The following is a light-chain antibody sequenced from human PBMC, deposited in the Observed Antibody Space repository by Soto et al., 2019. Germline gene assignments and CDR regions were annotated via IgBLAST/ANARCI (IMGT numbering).Light chain of an antibody. Sequence: EIVLTQSPGTLSLSPGERATLSCRASQTVRTNYLAWFQHKPGQAPRLLIYGASSRATGIPDRFSGSGSGTDFTLTINRLEPEDFAVYFCQQYSDSPLTFCGGNKVEIK. CDR3: QQYSDSPLT. J-gene: IGKJ4*01. V-gene: IGKV3-20*01. CDR1: QTVRTNY. CDR2: GAS.